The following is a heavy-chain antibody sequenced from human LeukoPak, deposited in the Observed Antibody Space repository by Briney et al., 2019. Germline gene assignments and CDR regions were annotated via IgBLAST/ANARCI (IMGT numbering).Heavy chain of an antibody. CDR3: ATGRSAVTQPTSVRSQFDY. CDR2: MSYDGREI. CDR1: EFRFSTYA. J-gene: IGHJ4*02. Sequence: GRSLRLSCVASEFRFSTYAMHWVRQAPGKGLEWVAVMSYDGREIYYADSVKGRFTISRDNSKNTLLLQMNSLRAEDTAVYYCATGRSAVTQPTSVRSQFDYWGQGTLVAVSS. V-gene: IGHV3-30*04. D-gene: IGHD4-23*01.